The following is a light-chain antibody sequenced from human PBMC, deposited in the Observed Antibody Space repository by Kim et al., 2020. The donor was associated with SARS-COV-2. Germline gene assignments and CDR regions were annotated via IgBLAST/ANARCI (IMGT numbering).Light chain of an antibody. CDR1: QSVSSQ. V-gene: IGKV3-11*01. J-gene: IGKJ1*01. CDR2: DVS. CDR3: QQRYSWPVT. Sequence: WSPGERATVACRASQSVSSQLAWYQQTPGQAPRLLMYDVSNRATGIPDRFSGSGSGTDFTLTISSLEPEDFALYYCQQRYSWPVTFGQGTKVDIK.